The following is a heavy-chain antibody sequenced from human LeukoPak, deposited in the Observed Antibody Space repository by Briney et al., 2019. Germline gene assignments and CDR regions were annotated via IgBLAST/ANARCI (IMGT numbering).Heavy chain of an antibody. Sequence: GSLRLSCAASGSTFSSYSMNWVRQAPGKGLEWVSSISSSSSYIYYADSVKGRFTISRDNAKNSLYLRMNSLRAEDTAVYYCARDYYGSGSYHWFDPWGQGTLVTVSS. D-gene: IGHD3-10*01. CDR2: ISSSSSYI. J-gene: IGHJ5*02. V-gene: IGHV3-21*01. CDR3: ARDYYGSGSYHWFDP. CDR1: GSTFSSYS.